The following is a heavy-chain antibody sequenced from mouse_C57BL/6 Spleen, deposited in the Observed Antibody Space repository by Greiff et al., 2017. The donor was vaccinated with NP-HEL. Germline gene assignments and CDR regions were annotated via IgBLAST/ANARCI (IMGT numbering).Heavy chain of an antibody. CDR3: ARGADCDYAY. D-gene: IGHD2-13*01. V-gene: IGHV1-59*01. CDR2: IDPSDSYT. J-gene: IGHJ3*01. Sequence: VQLQQPGAELVRPGTSVKLSCKASGYTFTSYWMHWVKQRPGQGLEWIGVIDPSDSYTNYNQKFKGKATLTVDTSSSTAYMQLSSLTSEDSAVYYGARGADCDYAYWGQGTLVTVSA. CDR1: GYTFTSYW.